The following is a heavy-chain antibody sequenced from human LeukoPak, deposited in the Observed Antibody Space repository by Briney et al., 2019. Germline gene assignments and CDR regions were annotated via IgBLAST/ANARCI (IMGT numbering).Heavy chain of an antibody. V-gene: IGHV3-48*03. CDR2: ISSSGSTI. Sequence: TGGSLGLSCAASGFTFSSYEMNWVRQAPGKGLEWVSYISSSGSTIYYADSVRGRFTISRDNAKNSLYLQMNSLRAEDTAVYYCARDPYYGDYVVWGQGTLVTVSS. J-gene: IGHJ4*02. CDR1: GFTFSSYE. D-gene: IGHD4-17*01. CDR3: ARDPYYGDYVV.